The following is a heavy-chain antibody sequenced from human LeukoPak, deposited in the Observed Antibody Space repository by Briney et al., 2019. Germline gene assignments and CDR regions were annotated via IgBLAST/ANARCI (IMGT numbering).Heavy chain of an antibody. V-gene: IGHV3-23*01. CDR1: GFTFSNYA. CDR3: ARESFKAVAGYLDY. CDR2: ISGSGDTT. Sequence: PGGSLRLSCAASGFTFSNYAMTWGRQGPGKGLEWVSGISGSGDTTYYADSEKGRFTTSRDNFRNTLYLQMNSLTVADTAVYFCARESFKAVAGYLDYWGQGILVTVSS. D-gene: IGHD6-19*01. J-gene: IGHJ4*02.